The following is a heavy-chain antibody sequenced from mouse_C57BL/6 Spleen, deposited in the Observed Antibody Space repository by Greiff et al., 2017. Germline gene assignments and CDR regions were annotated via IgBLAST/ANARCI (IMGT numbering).Heavy chain of an antibody. CDR2: IYPGDGDT. J-gene: IGHJ4*01. Sequence: QVQLQQSGAELVKPGASVKISCKASGYAFSSYWMNWVKQRPGNGLEWIGQIYPGDGDTNYNGKFKGKATLTADKSSSTAYWQLSSLTSKDSAVYFCAGGRYGTNYDAMDYWGQGTSVTVSS. V-gene: IGHV1-80*01. CDR1: GYAFSSYW. CDR3: AGGRYGTNYDAMDY. D-gene: IGHD2-10*02.